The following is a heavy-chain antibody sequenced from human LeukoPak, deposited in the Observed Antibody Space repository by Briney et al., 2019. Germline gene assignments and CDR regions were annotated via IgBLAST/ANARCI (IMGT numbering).Heavy chain of an antibody. CDR2: FDPEDAEI. Sequence: EASVKVSCKVSGNTLTDLSIHWVRQAPGKGLDWMGGFDPEDAEIIYAEKFQDRVTMTEDPSTDTAYLELSSLRPEDTAVYFCAAEGQWSLVHYFNSWGQGTLVTVSS. V-gene: IGHV1-24*01. D-gene: IGHD2-15*01. CDR1: GNTLTDLS. J-gene: IGHJ4*02. CDR3: AAEGQWSLVHYFNS.